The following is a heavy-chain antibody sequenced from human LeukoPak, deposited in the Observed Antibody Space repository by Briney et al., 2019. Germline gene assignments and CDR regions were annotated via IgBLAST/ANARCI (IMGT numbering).Heavy chain of an antibody. Sequence: ASVTLSCTASGGTFTSYAISWVRLAPGPGLERMGGIIPIFGTANYAQKFQGRVTITADESTSTAYMELSSLRSEDTAVYYCARRIAAAGTGWFDRWGQGTLVTVSS. CDR1: GGTFTSYA. J-gene: IGHJ5*02. D-gene: IGHD6-13*01. CDR3: ARRIAAAGTGWFDR. V-gene: IGHV1-69*01. CDR2: IIPIFGTA.